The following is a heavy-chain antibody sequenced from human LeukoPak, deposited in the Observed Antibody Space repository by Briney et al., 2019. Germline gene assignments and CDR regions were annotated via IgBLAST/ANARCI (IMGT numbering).Heavy chain of an antibody. CDR3: GKDGPVISY. J-gene: IGHJ4*02. CDR1: GFAFDDFG. V-gene: IGHV3-43*02. Sequence: PGGSLRLSCAASGFAFDDFGMHWVRQAPGRGLEWVSFISGDGSVTYYTDSLKGRLTVSRDNSKNSLYLQMGSLRAEDTALYYCGKDGPVISYWGQGTVVTVSS. CDR2: ISGDGSVT. D-gene: IGHD2-21*01.